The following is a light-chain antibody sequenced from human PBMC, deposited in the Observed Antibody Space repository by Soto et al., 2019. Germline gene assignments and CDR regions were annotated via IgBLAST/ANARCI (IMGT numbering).Light chain of an antibody. CDR2: DAS. CDR3: QQRAKWPLT. J-gene: IGKJ4*01. CDR1: QSVYNF. Sequence: EIVLTQSPVTLSLSPGQRATLSCRASQSVYNFLAWYQQKPGQAPRLLISDASERATGIPARFSGSGSGTDFTLTISSLEPEDFAIYYCQQRAKWPLTFGEGTKVEIK. V-gene: IGKV3-11*01.